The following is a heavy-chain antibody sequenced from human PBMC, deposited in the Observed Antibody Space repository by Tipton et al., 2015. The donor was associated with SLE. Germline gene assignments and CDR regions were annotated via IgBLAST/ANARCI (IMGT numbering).Heavy chain of an antibody. CDR2: IYYSGST. V-gene: IGHV4-39*01. J-gene: IGHJ4*02. CDR3: AACKGRY. CDR1: GGSISSSSYY. Sequence: TLSLTCTVSGGSISSSSYYWGWIRQPPGKGLEWIGSIYYSGSTYYNPSLKSRVTISVDTSKNQFSLKPSSVTAADTAVYYCAACKGRYWGQGTLVTVSS.